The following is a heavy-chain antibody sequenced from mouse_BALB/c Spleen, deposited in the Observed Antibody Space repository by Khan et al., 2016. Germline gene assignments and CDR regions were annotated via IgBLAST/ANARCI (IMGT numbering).Heavy chain of an antibody. V-gene: IGHV14-1*02. CDR2: IDPENGNT. CDR3: APIYYEAAY. Sequence: VRLQQSGAELVRPGALVKLSCKASGFNIKDYYMHWVKQRPEQGLEWIGWIDPENGNTIYDPKFQGKASITADTSSNTAYLQLSSLTSEDTAVYYGAPIYYEAAYWGQGTLVTVSA. D-gene: IGHD2-4*01. CDR1: GFNIKDYY. J-gene: IGHJ3*01.